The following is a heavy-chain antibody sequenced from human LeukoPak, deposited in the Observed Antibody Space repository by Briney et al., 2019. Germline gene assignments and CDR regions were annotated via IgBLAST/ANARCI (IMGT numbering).Heavy chain of an antibody. CDR1: GYTFTSYA. V-gene: IGHV1-3*01. CDR3: ATVTLKYSSSWYPMDV. Sequence: GASVKVSCKASGYTFTSYAMHWVRQAPGQRLEWMGWINAGNGNTKYSQKFQGRVTITRDTSASTAYMELSSLRSEDTAVYYCATVTLKYSSSWYPMDVWGKGSTVTVSS. D-gene: IGHD6-13*01. CDR2: INAGNGNT. J-gene: IGHJ6*03.